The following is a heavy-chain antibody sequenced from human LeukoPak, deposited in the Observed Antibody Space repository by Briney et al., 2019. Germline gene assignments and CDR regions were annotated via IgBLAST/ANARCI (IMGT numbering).Heavy chain of an antibody. CDR1: GFTFSSYW. Sequence: GGSLRLSCAASGFTFSSYWMHWVRQAPGKGLVWVSRINSDGSSTSYADSVKGRFTISRDNAKNTLYLQMNSLRAEDTAVYYCARDSYDFLDSSPNNWFDPWGQGTLVTVSS. D-gene: IGHD3-22*01. CDR3: ARDSYDFLDSSPNNWFDP. V-gene: IGHV3-74*01. J-gene: IGHJ5*02. CDR2: INSDGSST.